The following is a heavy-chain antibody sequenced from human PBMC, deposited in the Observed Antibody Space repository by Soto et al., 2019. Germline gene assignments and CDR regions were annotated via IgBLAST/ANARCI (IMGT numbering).Heavy chain of an antibody. CDR2: IYYSGST. Sequence: PSETLSLTCTVSGGSISSYYWSWIRQPPGKGLEWIGYIYYSGSTNYNPSLKSRVTISVDTSKNQFSLKLSSVTAADTAVYYCARDGYGQNWFDPWGQGTLVTVSS. CDR3: ARDGYGQNWFDP. J-gene: IGHJ5*02. D-gene: IGHD5-18*01. CDR1: GGSISSYY. V-gene: IGHV4-59*01.